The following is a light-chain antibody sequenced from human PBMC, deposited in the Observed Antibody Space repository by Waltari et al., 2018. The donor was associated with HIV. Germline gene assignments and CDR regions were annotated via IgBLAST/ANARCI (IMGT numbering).Light chain of an antibody. CDR3: CSYAGSSTSWV. Sequence: QSALTQPASVSGSPGQSLTISCTGARSDVGRYNLFSWFQQPPGKAPKLLIYEGSKRPSGLSNRFSGSKSGNTASLTISGLQAEDEAEYYCCSYAGSSTSWVFGGGTKLTVL. CDR2: EGS. CDR1: RSDVGRYNL. J-gene: IGLJ3*02. V-gene: IGLV2-23*01.